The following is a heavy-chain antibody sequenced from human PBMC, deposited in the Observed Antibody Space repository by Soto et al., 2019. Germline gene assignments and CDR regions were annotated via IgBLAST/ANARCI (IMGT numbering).Heavy chain of an antibody. V-gene: IGHV3-7*01. Sequence: PGGSLRLSCAASGFTFGNFWMSWVRQAPGKGLEWVANIKKDGSEKSYVDSVKGRFTISRDNAKNSLYLEMNSLTAEDTAVYYCAKYDFWIPGNFDPRGQGTLVTVSS. CDR3: AKYDFWIPGNFDP. CDR2: IKKDGSEK. CDR1: GFTFGNFW. J-gene: IGHJ5*02. D-gene: IGHD3-3*01.